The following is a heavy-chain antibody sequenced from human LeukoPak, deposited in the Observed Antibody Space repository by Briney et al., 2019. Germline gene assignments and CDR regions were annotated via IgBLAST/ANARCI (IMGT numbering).Heavy chain of an antibody. CDR3: AKGAGRDYYDSSGRFYYFDY. CDR1: GFTISSYA. V-gene: IGHV3-23*01. J-gene: IGHJ4*02. CDR2: TSATGGSS. Sequence: PGGSLRLSCAASGFTISSYAMSWVRQAPGKGLEWVSATSATGGSSYYADSVKGRFTISRDNSKNRLYLQMNSLRAEDTALYYRAKGAGRDYYDSSGRFYYFDYWGQGTLVTVSS. D-gene: IGHD3-22*01.